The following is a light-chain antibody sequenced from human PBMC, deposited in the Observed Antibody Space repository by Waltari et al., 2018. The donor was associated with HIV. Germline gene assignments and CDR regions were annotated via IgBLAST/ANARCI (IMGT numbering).Light chain of an antibody. CDR2: RNN. V-gene: IGLV1-47*01. CDR1: SYNIGSNY. CDR3: AAWDDSLSGWV. J-gene: IGLJ3*02. Sequence: QSVLTQPPSASGTPGQRVTISCSGSSYNIGSNYVYWYQHHPGTAPKLLIYRNNQRPSGVPDRFSGSKSGTSASMAISGLRSEDEADYYCAAWDDSLSGWVFGGGTKLTVL.